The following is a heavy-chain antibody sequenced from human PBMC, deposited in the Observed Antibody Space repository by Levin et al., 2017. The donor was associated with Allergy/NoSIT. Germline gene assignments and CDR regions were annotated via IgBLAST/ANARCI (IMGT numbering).Heavy chain of an antibody. V-gene: IGHV1-69*13. CDR3: ARVGQMGLTTWFDY. J-gene: IGHJ4*02. CDR1: GGTFSNYG. D-gene: IGHD4-11*01. Sequence: ASVKVSCKASGGTFSNYGISWVRQAPGQGLEWMGGIIPMFGTAKYAQKFQGRVTITADEFTRAAYMELSSLRSEDTAVYYCARVGQMGLTTWFDYWGQGTLVTVSS. CDR2: IIPMFGTA.